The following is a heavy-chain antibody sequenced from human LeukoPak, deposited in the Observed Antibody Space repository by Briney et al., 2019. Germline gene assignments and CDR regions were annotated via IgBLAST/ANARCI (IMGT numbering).Heavy chain of an antibody. J-gene: IGHJ6*02. Sequence: GGSLRLSCAASGFTFSSFGMHWVRQAPGKGLEWVAVIWYDGSNKYYAYSVKGRFTISRDNSKNTLYLQMNSLRAGDTAVYYCARATPDYYGMDVWGQGTTVTVSS. CDR3: ARATPDYYGMDV. CDR2: IWYDGSNK. CDR1: GFTFSSFG. V-gene: IGHV3-33*01.